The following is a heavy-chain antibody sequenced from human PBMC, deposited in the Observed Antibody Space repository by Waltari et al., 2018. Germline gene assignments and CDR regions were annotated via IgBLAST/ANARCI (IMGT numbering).Heavy chain of an antibody. CDR2: IIPILGTA. D-gene: IGHD3-22*01. V-gene: IGHV1-69*05. CDR1: GGTFSSYA. Sequence: QVQLVQSGAEVKKPGSSVKVSCKASGGTFSSYAISWVRQAPGQGLEWMGGIIPILGTANYAKKFQGRGTITTDESTSTAYMDLSSLRSEDTAVYDCARSNDSSGYYYPDDAFDIWGQGTMVTVSS. J-gene: IGHJ3*02. CDR3: ARSNDSSGYYYPDDAFDI.